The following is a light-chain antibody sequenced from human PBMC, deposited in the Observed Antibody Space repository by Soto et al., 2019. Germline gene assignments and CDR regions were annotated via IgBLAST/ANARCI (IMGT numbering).Light chain of an antibody. Sequence: QSVLTQPASVSGSPGQSITISCTGTSGDIGGYKFVSWYQQHSGKAPKLIIYDVTSRPSGISDRFSGSKSGNSASLTISGLQAEDEADYFCSSHTNGGTFYVFGAGTKVTVL. V-gene: IGLV2-14*03. CDR2: DVT. CDR1: SGDIGGYKF. J-gene: IGLJ1*01. CDR3: SSHTNGGTFYV.